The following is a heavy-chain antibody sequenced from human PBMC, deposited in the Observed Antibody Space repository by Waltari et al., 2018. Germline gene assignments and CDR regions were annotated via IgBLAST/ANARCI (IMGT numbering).Heavy chain of an antibody. CDR2: IRYDGSNK. Sequence: QVQLVESGGGVVQPGGSLRLSCAASGFTFSSYGMHWVRQAPGKGLEWVAFIRYDGSNKYYADSVKGRFTISRDNSKNTLYLQMNSLRAEDTAVYYCAKDSGLRFLEGYMDVWGKGTTVTISS. CDR1: GFTFSSYG. J-gene: IGHJ6*03. CDR3: AKDSGLRFLEGYMDV. D-gene: IGHD3-3*01. V-gene: IGHV3-30*02.